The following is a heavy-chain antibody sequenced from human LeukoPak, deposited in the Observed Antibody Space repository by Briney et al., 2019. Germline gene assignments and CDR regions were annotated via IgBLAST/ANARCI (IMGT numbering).Heavy chain of an antibody. CDR3: AGDLAGAGFDY. V-gene: IGHV3-7*01. CDR1: GFTFSSYW. Sequence: PGGSLRLSCAASGFTFSSYWMSWVRQAPGKGLEWVANIKQDGSEKYYVDSVKGRFTISRDNAKNSLYLQMNSLRAEDTAVYFCAGDLAGAGFDYWGQGTLVTGSS. D-gene: IGHD6-19*01. CDR2: IKQDGSEK. J-gene: IGHJ4*02.